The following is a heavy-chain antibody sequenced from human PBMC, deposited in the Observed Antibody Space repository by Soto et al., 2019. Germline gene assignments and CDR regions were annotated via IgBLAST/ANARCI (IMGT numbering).Heavy chain of an antibody. Sequence: QVPLQESGPGLVRPSGTLSLTCAVSGDSITSNYCWTWVRQPPGKGLEWIAEIYYSGGTSYNPSLKSRVTISMDKSKNQFSLNLTSVTAADTAMYYCARDTGWGLGYWGQGTLVTVSS. V-gene: IGHV4-4*02. D-gene: IGHD6-19*01. CDR1: GDSITSNYC. CDR2: IYYSGGT. CDR3: ARDTGWGLGY. J-gene: IGHJ4*02.